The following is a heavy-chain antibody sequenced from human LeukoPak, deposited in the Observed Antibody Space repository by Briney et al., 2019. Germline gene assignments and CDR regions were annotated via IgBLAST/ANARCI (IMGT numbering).Heavy chain of an antibody. CDR2: IYTSGST. V-gene: IGHV4-4*07. CDR1: GDSLSSYY. J-gene: IGHJ6*03. CDR3: AREGTLIVGAGDYYYYYMDV. D-gene: IGHD1-26*01. Sequence: SETLSLTCTVSGDSLSSYYWSWIRQPAGKGLEWIGRIYTSGSTNYNPSLKSRVTMSVDTSKNQFSLKLSSVTAADTAVYYCAREGTLIVGAGDYYYYYMDVWGKGTTVTVSS.